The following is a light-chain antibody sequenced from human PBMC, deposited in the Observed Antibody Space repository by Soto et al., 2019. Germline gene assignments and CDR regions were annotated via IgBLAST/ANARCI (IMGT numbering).Light chain of an antibody. J-gene: IGKJ1*01. V-gene: IGKV3-15*01. CDR3: QQASNRPRT. CDR2: SAS. Sequence: EIVMTQSPATLSVSPGESATLSCRASQSVSSHLAWFQQKPGQVPRLLIYSASTRVPGIPARFSGSGSGTEFTLTISGLQSEDFAVYYCQQASNRPRTFGQGTKVEIK. CDR1: QSVSSH.